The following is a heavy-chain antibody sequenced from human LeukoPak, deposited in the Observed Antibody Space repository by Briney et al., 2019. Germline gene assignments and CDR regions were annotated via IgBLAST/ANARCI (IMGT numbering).Heavy chain of an antibody. Sequence: ASVKVSCKASGYTFTGYYMRWVRQAPGQGLEWMGWINPNSGGTNYAQKFQGRVTMTRDTSISTAYMELSRLRSDDTAVYYCARVLSNWNYHDYWGQGTLVTVSS. CDR3: ARVLSNWNYHDY. CDR2: INPNSGGT. J-gene: IGHJ4*02. V-gene: IGHV1-2*02. CDR1: GYTFTGYY. D-gene: IGHD1-1*01.